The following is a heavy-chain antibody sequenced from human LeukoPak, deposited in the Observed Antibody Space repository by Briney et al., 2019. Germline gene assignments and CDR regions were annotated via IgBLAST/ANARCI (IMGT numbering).Heavy chain of an antibody. CDR3: ARGSIAAAGSFDP. J-gene: IGHJ5*02. Sequence: GASVKVSCKASGGTFSSYAIGWVRQAPGQGLEWMGGIIPIFGTANYAQKFQGRVTITADESTSTAYMELSSLRSEGTAVYYCARGSIAAAGSFDPWGQGTLVTVSS. D-gene: IGHD6-13*01. CDR2: IIPIFGTA. V-gene: IGHV1-69*13. CDR1: GGTFSSYA.